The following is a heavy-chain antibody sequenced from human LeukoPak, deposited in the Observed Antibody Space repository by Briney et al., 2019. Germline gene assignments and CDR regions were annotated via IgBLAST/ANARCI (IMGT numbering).Heavy chain of an antibody. J-gene: IGHJ4*02. CDR3: ARTSWGIAAAGDY. D-gene: IGHD6-13*01. V-gene: IGHV3-7*01. Sequence: GGSLRLSCAGSGFTFSSYWMSWVRQAPGKWLEWVANIKQDGSEKYYVDSVKGRFTISRDNAKNSLYLQMNSLRAEDTAVYYCARTSWGIAAAGDYWGQGTLVTVSS. CDR2: IKQDGSEK. CDR1: GFTFSSYW.